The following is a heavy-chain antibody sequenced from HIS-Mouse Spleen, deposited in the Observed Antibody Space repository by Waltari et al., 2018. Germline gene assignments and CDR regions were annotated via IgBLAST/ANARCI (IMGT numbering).Heavy chain of an antibody. D-gene: IGHD6-13*01. Sequence: QVQLQQWGAGLLKPSETLSLTCAVYGGSFSGYYWSWIRQPPGKGLEWIGEINHSGSTNSNPCLKSRVTISVDTSKNQFSLKLSSVTAADTAVYYCASSSSWYYWGQGTLVTVSS. CDR3: ASSSSWYY. CDR1: GGSFSGYY. V-gene: IGHV4-34*01. J-gene: IGHJ4*02. CDR2: INHSGST.